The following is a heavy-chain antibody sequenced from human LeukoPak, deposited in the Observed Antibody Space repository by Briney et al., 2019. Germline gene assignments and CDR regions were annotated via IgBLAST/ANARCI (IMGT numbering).Heavy chain of an antibody. D-gene: IGHD6-19*01. CDR1: GFTFSDYY. CDR2: ISSSGSTI. Sequence: GGSLRLSCAASGFTFSDYYMSWIRQAPGKGLEWVSYISSSGSTIYYADSVKGRFTISRDNAKNSLYLQMNSLRAEDTAVYYCAREGAVADPNDAFDIWGQGTMVTVSS. V-gene: IGHV3-11*04. CDR3: AREGAVADPNDAFDI. J-gene: IGHJ3*02.